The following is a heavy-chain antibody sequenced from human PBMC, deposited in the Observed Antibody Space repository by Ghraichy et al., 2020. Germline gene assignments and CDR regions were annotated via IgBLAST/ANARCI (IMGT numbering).Heavy chain of an antibody. J-gene: IGHJ4*02. D-gene: IGHD5-24*01. CDR3: ARDVRPLSIDMAFDY. V-gene: IGHV3-23*01. Sequence: GESLNISCASSGFTFSSYTMSWVRQAPGKGLEWVSAIRNDGDVGGGDVTYYADSVKGRFTISRDNSKNTLYLQMSSLRAEDTAVYYCARDVRPLSIDMAFDYWGQGTLVTVSS. CDR1: GFTFSSYT. CDR2: IRNDGDVGGGDVT.